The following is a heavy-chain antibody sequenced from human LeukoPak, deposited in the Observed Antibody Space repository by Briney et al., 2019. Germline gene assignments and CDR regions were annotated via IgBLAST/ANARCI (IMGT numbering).Heavy chain of an antibody. CDR1: GGSISSYY. CDR2: IYHSGST. J-gene: IGHJ4*02. V-gene: IGHV4-59*12. CDR3: ARVGAGYCSGTSCYGGGDFDY. Sequence: SETLSLTCTVSGGSISSYYWSWIRQPPGKGLEWIGEIYHSGSTNYNPSLKSRVTISVDKSKNQFSLKLSSVTAADTAVYYCARVGAGYCSGTSCYGGGDFDYWGQGTLVTVSS. D-gene: IGHD2-2*03.